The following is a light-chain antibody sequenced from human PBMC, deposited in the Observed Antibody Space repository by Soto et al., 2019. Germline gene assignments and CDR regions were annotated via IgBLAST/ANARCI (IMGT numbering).Light chain of an antibody. J-gene: IGLJ2*01. V-gene: IGLV3-21*04. CDR2: YDR. CDR1: NIRSKS. CDR3: QVWDTSGDHVV. Sequence: SYELTQPPSVSVAPGETAGITCAGNNIRSKSVHWYQQKPGQAPVLVIYYDRDRPSGIPERFSGSNSGNTATLTISGVEAGDEADYYCQVWDTSGDHVVFGGGTQLTVL.